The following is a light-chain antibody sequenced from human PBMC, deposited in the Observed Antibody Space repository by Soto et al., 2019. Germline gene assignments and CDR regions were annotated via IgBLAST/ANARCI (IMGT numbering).Light chain of an antibody. CDR1: QGIRND. Sequence: AIQMTQSPSSLSASLGYRFTITCQASQGIRNDLGWYQQKPGKAPKLLIYAASSLQSGVPSRFSGSGSGTDFTLTISRLEPEDFAVYYCQQYGSSPPITFGQGTRLEIK. V-gene: IGKV1-6*01. CDR3: QQYGSSPPIT. CDR2: AAS. J-gene: IGKJ5*01.